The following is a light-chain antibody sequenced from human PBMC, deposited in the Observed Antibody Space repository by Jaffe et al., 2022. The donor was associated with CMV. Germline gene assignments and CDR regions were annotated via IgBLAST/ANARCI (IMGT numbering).Light chain of an antibody. V-gene: IGLV2-14*03. J-gene: IGLJ3*02. Sequence: QSALTQPASVSGSPGQSITISCTGTSSDVGGYNYVSWYQQHPGKAPKLMIYDVSHRPSGVSDRFSGSKSGNTASLTISGLQAEDEADYYCSSYTSGSTVFGGGTKLTVL. CDR3: SSYTSGSTV. CDR1: SSDVGGYNY. CDR2: DVS.